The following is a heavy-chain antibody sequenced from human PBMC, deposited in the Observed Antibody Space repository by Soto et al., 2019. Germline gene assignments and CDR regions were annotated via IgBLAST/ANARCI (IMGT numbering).Heavy chain of an antibody. V-gene: IGHV3-23*01. CDR1: GFTFSGYA. CDR2: ISGGGDAT. D-gene: IGHD3-10*01. CDR3: ARKVSGSTGRPDLWYFDL. Sequence: EVQLLDSGGGLVQPGGSLRLSCAASGFTFSGYALTWVRQAPGKGLEWVSAISGGGDATFYADSVKGRFTISRDNSKNTLYLHMNTVRAEDTAVSYCARKVSGSTGRPDLWYFDLWGRGTLVTVSS. J-gene: IGHJ2*01.